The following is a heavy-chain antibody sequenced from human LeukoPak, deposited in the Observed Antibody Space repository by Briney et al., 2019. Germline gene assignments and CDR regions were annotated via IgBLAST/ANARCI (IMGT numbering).Heavy chain of an antibody. V-gene: IGHV1-3*01. D-gene: IGHD3-22*01. CDR1: GYTFTSYA. J-gene: IGHJ4*02. CDR3: ARARSYYDSSGPY. Sequence: ASVKVSCKASGYTFTSYAMHWVRQAPGQRLEWMGWINAGNGNTKYSQKFQGRVTITRDTSASTAYMELSSLRSEDTAVYYCARARSYYDSSGPYWGQGTLVTVSS. CDR2: INAGNGNT.